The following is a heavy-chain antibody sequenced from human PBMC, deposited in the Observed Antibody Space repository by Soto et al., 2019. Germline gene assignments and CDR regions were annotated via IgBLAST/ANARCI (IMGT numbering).Heavy chain of an antibody. J-gene: IGHJ4*02. Sequence: PSETLSLTCTVSGGSISSGDYYWSWIRQPPGKGLEWIGYIYYSGSTYYNPSLKSRVTISVDTSKNQFSLKLSSVTAADTAVYYCARVGSSGYLRKFDYWGQGTLVTVSS. CDR3: ARVGSSGYLRKFDY. CDR1: GGSISSGDYY. D-gene: IGHD3-22*01. CDR2: IYYSGST. V-gene: IGHV4-30-4*01.